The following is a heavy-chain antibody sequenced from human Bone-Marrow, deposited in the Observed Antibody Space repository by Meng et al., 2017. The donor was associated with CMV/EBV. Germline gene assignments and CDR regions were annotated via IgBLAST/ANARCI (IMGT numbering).Heavy chain of an antibody. CDR3: ARVRLGGSSGLGEFDP. CDR1: GGSISSSSYY. CDR2: IYYSGST. J-gene: IGHJ5*02. D-gene: IGHD3-16*01. Sequence: SETLSLTCTVSGGSISSSSYYWGWIRRPPGKGLEWIGSIYYSGSTYYNPSLKSRVTISVDTSKNQFSLKLSSVTAADTAVYYCARVRLGGSSGLGEFDPWGQGTLVTVSS. V-gene: IGHV4-39*07.